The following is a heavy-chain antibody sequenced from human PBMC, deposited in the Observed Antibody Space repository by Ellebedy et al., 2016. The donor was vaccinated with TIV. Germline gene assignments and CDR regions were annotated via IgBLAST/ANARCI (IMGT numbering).Heavy chain of an antibody. CDR3: ARAGWFGYYYGMDV. CDR2: INSDGSST. D-gene: IGHD3-10*01. J-gene: IGHJ6*02. Sequence: GESLKISXAASGFTFSSYGMHWVRQAPGKGLVWVSRINSDGSSTSYADSVKGRFTISRDNAKNTLYLQMNSLRAEDTAVYYCARAGWFGYYYGMDVWGQGTTVTVSS. V-gene: IGHV3-74*01. CDR1: GFTFSSYG.